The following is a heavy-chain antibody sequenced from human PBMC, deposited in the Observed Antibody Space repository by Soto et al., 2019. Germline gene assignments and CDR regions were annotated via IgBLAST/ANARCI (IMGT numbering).Heavy chain of an antibody. D-gene: IGHD3-22*01. V-gene: IGHV1-69*01. CDR2: IIPIFGTA. CDR3: ARGPGSQSVRPHFDY. CDR1: GGTFSSYA. J-gene: IGHJ4*02. Sequence: QVQLVQSGAEVKKPGSSVKVSCKASGGTFSSYAISWVRQAPGPGLEWMGGIIPIFGTANYAQKFQGRVTITADEATSTAYMELRSLRSEDTAVYYCARGPGSQSVRPHFDYWGQGTLVTVSS.